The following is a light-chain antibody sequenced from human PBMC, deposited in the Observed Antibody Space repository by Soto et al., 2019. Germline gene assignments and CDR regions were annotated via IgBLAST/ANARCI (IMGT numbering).Light chain of an antibody. CDR2: KAS. CDR1: QTISSG. Sequence: DIQMTQSPSTLSGSVGDRVTITCRASQTISSGLAWYQQKPGKAPKLLIYKASTLKSGVPSRFSGSGSGTEFTLTSSSLQPDDFETYYCQHYNSYSEAFGQGTKVYLK. V-gene: IGKV1-5*03. J-gene: IGKJ1*01. CDR3: QHYNSYSEA.